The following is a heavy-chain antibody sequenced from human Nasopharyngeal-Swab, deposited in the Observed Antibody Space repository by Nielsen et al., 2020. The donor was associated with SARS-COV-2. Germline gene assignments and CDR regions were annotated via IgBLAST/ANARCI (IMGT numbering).Heavy chain of an antibody. V-gene: IGHV3-21*01. Sequence: GESLKISCAASGFTFSSSSMNWVRQAPGKGLEWVSSISSSSSYIYYADSVKGRFTISRDNAKNSLYLQMNSLRAEDTAVYYCASHPASSSSVYYYYGMDVWGQGTTVTVSS. CDR3: ASHPASSSSVYYYYGMDV. CDR2: ISSSSSYI. D-gene: IGHD6-6*01. CDR1: GFTFSSSS. J-gene: IGHJ6*02.